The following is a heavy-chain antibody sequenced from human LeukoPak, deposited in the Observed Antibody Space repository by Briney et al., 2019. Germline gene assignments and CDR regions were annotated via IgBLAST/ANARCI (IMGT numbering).Heavy chain of an antibody. J-gene: IGHJ3*02. Sequence: GGSLRLSCAASGFTFSRYGMHWVRQAPGKGLEWVAVISYDGSNKYYADSVQGRFTISRDNAKNSLYLQMNSLRAEDTAVYYCARDRYTMVRIFRAFDIWGQGTMVTVSS. CDR2: ISYDGSNK. CDR3: ARDRYTMVRIFRAFDI. D-gene: IGHD3-10*01. V-gene: IGHV3-30*03. CDR1: GFTFSRYG.